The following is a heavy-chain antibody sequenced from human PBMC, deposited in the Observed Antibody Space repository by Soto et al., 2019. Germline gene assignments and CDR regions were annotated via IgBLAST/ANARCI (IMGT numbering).Heavy chain of an antibody. D-gene: IGHD1-26*01. Sequence: PSETLSLTCAVYGGSFSGYYWSWIRQPPGKGLEWIGEINHSGSTNYNPSLKSRVTISVDTSKNQFSLKLSSVTAADTAVYYCARGASGSYNYYGMDVWGQGTTVTVSS. CDR1: GGSFSGYY. J-gene: IGHJ6*02. V-gene: IGHV4-34*01. CDR3: ARGASGSYNYYGMDV. CDR2: INHSGST.